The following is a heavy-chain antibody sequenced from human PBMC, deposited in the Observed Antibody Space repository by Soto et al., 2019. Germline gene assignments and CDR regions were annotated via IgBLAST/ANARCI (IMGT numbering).Heavy chain of an antibody. Sequence: QVQLVQSGAEVKKPGASLKVSCKASGYTFTGYYMHWVRQAPGQGLEWMGWINPNSGGTNYAQKFQGWVTMTRDTSISTAYMELSRLRSDDTAVYYCARGDCSGGSCSPYYYYGMDVWGQGTTVTVSS. CDR1: GYTFTGYY. V-gene: IGHV1-2*04. CDR3: ARGDCSGGSCSPYYYYGMDV. D-gene: IGHD2-15*01. CDR2: INPNSGGT. J-gene: IGHJ6*02.